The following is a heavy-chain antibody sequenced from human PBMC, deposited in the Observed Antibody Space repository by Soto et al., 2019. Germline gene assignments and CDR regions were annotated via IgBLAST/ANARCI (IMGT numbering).Heavy chain of an antibody. Sequence: SETQSLTYAVTGGSINSPDYYCSWIRQHPGKGLEWIGSIYDRGTTYCNPSLKSRITISIHTSKNQFSLKLRSVTAADTAVYYCARGRTHYAPWGQGNLVTVSA. D-gene: IGHD2-2*01. J-gene: IGHJ5*02. CDR3: ARGRTHYAP. V-gene: IGHV4-31*11. CDR2: IYDRGTT. CDR1: GGSINSPDYY.